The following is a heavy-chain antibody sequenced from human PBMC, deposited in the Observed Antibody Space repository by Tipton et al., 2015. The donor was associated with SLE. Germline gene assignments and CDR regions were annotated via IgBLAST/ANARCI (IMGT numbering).Heavy chain of an antibody. CDR1: GYTFTSYS. CDR2: INAGNGNT. J-gene: IGHJ4*02. V-gene: IGHV1-3*01. Sequence: QSGPEVKKPGASVKVSCKASGYTFTSYSMHWVRQAPGQRLEWMGWINAGNGNTKYSQKFQGRVTITRDTSANTAYMELSSLRSEDTAVYYCASSLGYSYGNGGCWGQGTQVIVSS. D-gene: IGHD5-18*01. CDR3: ASSLGYSYGNGGC.